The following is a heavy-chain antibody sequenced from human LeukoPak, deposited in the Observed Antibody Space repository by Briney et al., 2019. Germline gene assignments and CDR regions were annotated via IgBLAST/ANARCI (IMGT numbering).Heavy chain of an antibody. J-gene: IGHJ4*02. Sequence: GSLRLSCAASGFTFRSYSMNWVRQPPGKGLEWIASGDYSGGTYYNPSLESRVAISADMSKNQTSLNLTSVTGADTAVYYCAGERGEEYSSGWYKTNYFYNWGQGIRVTVSS. D-gene: IGHD6-19*01. V-gene: IGHV4-39*07. CDR1: GFTFRSYS. CDR2: GDYSGGT. CDR3: AGERGEEYSSGWYKTNYFYN.